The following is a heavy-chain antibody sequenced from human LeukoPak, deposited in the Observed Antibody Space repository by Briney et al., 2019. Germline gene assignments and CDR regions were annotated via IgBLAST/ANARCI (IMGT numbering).Heavy chain of an antibody. CDR3: AKVGGADFRGYYYMDV. Sequence: GGSLRLSCAASGFTFSSYAMSWVRQAPGKGLEWVSAISGSGGSTYYADSVKGRFTISRDNSKNTLYLQMNSLRAEDTAVYYCAKVGGADFRGYYYMDVWGKGTTVTVSS. CDR2: ISGSGGST. V-gene: IGHV3-23*01. D-gene: IGHD3-3*01. CDR1: GFTFSSYA. J-gene: IGHJ6*03.